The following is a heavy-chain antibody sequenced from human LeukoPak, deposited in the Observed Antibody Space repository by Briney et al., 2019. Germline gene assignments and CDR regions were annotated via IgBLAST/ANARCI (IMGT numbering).Heavy chain of an antibody. D-gene: IGHD5-18*01. V-gene: IGHV3-7*01. Sequence: PGGSLRLSYAASGFSFGSSWMDWVRQAPGKGLEWVASINPDGSEKYSVDSVEGRFTISRDNAKNLLYLQVNSLRVEDTAFYYCARDLAYSRLDYWGQGMLVTVSS. CDR3: ARDLAYSRLDY. J-gene: IGHJ4*02. CDR2: INPDGSEK. CDR1: GFSFGSSW.